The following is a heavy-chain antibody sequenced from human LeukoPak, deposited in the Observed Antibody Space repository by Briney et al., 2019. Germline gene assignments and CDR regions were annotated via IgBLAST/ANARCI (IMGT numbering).Heavy chain of an antibody. J-gene: IGHJ4*02. V-gene: IGHV3-30*04. CDR2: VSYDGINK. D-gene: IGHD3-22*01. CDR1: GFTFSDFA. Sequence: GRSLRLSCAASGFTFSDFAMHWVRQAPGKGLEWVAVVSYDGINKYYADSVRGRVSISRDNSKNTLYLQMNSLRPEDTAVYFCRGTYYDSSAFFDLWGRGTLVTVPS. CDR3: RGTYYDSSAFFDL.